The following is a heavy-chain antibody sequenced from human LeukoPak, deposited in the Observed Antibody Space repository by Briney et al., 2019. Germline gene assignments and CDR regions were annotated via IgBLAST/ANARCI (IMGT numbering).Heavy chain of an antibody. J-gene: IGHJ2*01. CDR3: AKDLDNCWYLDL. Sequence: SGGSLRLSCAASGFTFSRSGMHWVRQAPGKGLEWVAFIRFDGRNRYYPDSVEGRFSISRDNSKNTVSLQMKSLRVEDTAVYFCAKDLDNCWYLDLWGRGTLVTVSS. CDR2: IRFDGRNR. V-gene: IGHV3-30*02. D-gene: IGHD1-1*01. CDR1: GFTFSRSG.